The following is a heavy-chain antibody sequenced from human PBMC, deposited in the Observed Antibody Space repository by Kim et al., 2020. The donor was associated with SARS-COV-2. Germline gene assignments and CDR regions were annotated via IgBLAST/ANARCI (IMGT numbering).Heavy chain of an antibody. J-gene: IGHJ6*03. CDR1: GGTFSSYA. Sequence: SVKVSCKASGGTFSSYAISWVRQAPGQGLEWMGRIIPILGIANYAQKFQGRVTITADKSTSTAYMELSSLRSEDTAVYYCARDPRAIAAQRGYYYYYMDVWGKGTTVTVSS. CDR2: IIPILGIA. V-gene: IGHV1-69*04. D-gene: IGHD6-6*01. CDR3: ARDPRAIAAQRGYYYYYMDV.